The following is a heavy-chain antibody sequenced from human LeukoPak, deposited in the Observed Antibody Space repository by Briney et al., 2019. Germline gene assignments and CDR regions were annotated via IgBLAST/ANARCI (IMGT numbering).Heavy chain of an antibody. D-gene: IGHD3-22*01. CDR3: AATYYYDTYFDY. Sequence: PGGSLRLSCAASGFTFSSYWMHWVRQAPGKGLVWVSRINSDGSSTSYADSVKGRFTISRDNAKNTLYLQMNSLRAEDTAVYYCAATYYYDTYFDYWGRGTLVTVSS. V-gene: IGHV3-74*01. CDR2: INSDGSST. J-gene: IGHJ4*02. CDR1: GFTFSSYW.